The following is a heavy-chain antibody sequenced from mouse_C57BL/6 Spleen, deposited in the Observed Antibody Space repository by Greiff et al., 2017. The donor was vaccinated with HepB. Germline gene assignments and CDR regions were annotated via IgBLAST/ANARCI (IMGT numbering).Heavy chain of an antibody. CDR3: ARKGGLEARMRYYFDY. J-gene: IGHJ2*01. V-gene: IGHV3-6*01. CDR2: ISYDGSN. Sequence: EVKVEESGPGLVKPSQSLSLTCSVTGYSITSGYYWNWIRQFPGNKLEWMGYISYDGSNNYNPSLKNRISITRDTSKNQFFLKLNSVTTEDTATYYCARKGGLEARMRYYFDYWGQGTTLTVSS. D-gene: IGHD2-4*01. CDR1: GYSITSGYY.